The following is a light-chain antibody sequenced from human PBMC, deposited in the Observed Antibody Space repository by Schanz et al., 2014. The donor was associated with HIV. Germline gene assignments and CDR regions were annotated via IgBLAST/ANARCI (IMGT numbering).Light chain of an antibody. CDR3: QQYDSSPRT. Sequence: EIVLTQSPGTLSLSPGERATLSCRTSQSVSNDYFAWYQQKPGQTPRVLIYGASVRATGISDRFSGSESGTDFALTISRLETEDYAVYYCQQYDSSPRTFGQGTKVEIK. J-gene: IGKJ1*01. CDR1: QSVSNDY. CDR2: GAS. V-gene: IGKV3-20*01.